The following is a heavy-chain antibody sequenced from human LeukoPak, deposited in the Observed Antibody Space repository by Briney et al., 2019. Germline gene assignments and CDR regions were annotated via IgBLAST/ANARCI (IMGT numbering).Heavy chain of an antibody. CDR1: GGSFSGYY. CDR3: ARDRRSGSSNL. V-gene: IGHV4-34*01. D-gene: IGHD1-26*01. CDR2: INHSGST. Sequence: SETLSLTCAVYGGSFSGYYWSWIRQPPGKGLEWIGEINHSGSTNYNPSLKSRVTISVDMSKNQFSLKLSSVTAADTAVYYCARDRRSGSSNLWGQGTLVTVSS. J-gene: IGHJ5*02.